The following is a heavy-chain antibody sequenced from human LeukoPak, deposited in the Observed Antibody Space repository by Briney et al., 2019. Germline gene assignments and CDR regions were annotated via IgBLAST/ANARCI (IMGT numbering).Heavy chain of an antibody. CDR3: ARYLGSGSGSYYYFDY. J-gene: IGHJ4*02. D-gene: IGHD3-10*01. Sequence: GGSLRLSCAASGFTFSSYSMNWVRQAPGKGLEWVSSISSSSSYIYYADSVKGRFTISRDNAKNSLYLQMNSLRAEDTAVYYCARYLGSGSGSYYYFDYWGQGTLVTVSS. V-gene: IGHV3-21*01. CDR2: ISSSSSYI. CDR1: GFTFSSYS.